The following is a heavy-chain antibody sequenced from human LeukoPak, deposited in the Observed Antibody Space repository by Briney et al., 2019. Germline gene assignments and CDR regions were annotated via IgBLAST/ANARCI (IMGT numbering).Heavy chain of an antibody. Sequence: ASVKVSCKASGYTFTSYYMHWVRQAPGQGLEWMGWINPNSGGTNYAQKFQGRVTMTRDTSISTAYMELSRLRSDDTAVYYCARNQYCSSTSCYYGMDVWGQGTTVTVSS. D-gene: IGHD2-2*01. J-gene: IGHJ6*02. CDR2: INPNSGGT. CDR1: GYTFTSYY. V-gene: IGHV1-2*02. CDR3: ARNQYCSSTSCYYGMDV.